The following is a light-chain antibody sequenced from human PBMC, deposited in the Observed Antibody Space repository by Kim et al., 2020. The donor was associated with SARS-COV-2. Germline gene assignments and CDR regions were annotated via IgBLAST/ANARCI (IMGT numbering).Light chain of an antibody. Sequence: ASVGDRVTITCRASQGISSALAWYQQKPGKAPKLLIYDASSLKSGGPSRFSGSGSGTDFTLTISRLQPEDFATFYCQQFNSYPLTFGGGTKVHIK. CDR2: DAS. J-gene: IGKJ4*01. CDR1: QGISSA. CDR3: QQFNSYPLT. V-gene: IGKV1-13*02.